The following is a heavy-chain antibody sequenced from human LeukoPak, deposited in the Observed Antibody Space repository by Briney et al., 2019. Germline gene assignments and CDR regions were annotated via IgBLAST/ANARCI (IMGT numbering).Heavy chain of an antibody. CDR2: TSYDGSNK. D-gene: IGHD1-26*01. CDR3: ARVRWGFDY. J-gene: IGHJ4*02. CDR1: GFTFSGSA. V-gene: IGHV3-30-3*01. Sequence: GRSLRLSCAASGFTFSGSAMHWVRQAPGKGLEWLALTSYDGSNKDYADSVKGRFTISRDNSKNTMYLEMNSLRAEDTAVYYCARVRWGFDYWGQGTLVTVSS.